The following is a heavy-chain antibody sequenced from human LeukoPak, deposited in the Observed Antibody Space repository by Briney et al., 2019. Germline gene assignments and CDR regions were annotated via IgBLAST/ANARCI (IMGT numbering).Heavy chain of an antibody. J-gene: IGHJ4*02. Sequence: GGSLRLSCATSGFIFSSDSMIWVRQAPGKGLEWVSYISNSGILYADSVKGRFTISRDNAKNSLYLQMNTLRPEDTAVYYCARERQNKDFWSGGDYWGQGTLATVSS. CDR1: GFIFSSDS. CDR3: ARERQNKDFWSGGDY. CDR2: ISNSGI. V-gene: IGHV3-48*04. D-gene: IGHD3-3*01.